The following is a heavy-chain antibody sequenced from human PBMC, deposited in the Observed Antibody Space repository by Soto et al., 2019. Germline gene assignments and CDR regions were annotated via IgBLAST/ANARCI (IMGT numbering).Heavy chain of an antibody. CDR3: ARVAYSSSWYYFDY. J-gene: IGHJ4*02. D-gene: IGHD6-13*01. CDR1: GGSVSSVSYY. Sequence: SETLSLTCTVSGGSVSSVSYYWSWIRQPPGKGLEWIADISHSGSTNYNPSLKSRVSISADTSKNQFSLRLSSATAADTAVYYCARVAYSSSWYYFDYWGQGTLVTVSS. V-gene: IGHV4-61*01. CDR2: ISHSGST.